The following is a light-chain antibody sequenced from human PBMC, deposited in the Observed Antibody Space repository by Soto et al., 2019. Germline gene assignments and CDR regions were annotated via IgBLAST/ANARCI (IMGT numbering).Light chain of an antibody. CDR2: GSS. V-gene: IGKV1-12*01. Sequence: DIPMTQSPSSVSASVGDSVTITCRASQGVSDWVAWYQQKPGEAPKLLIYGSSSLLSGVPSRFSGTRSGTDFTLTISSLQPEDFATYYCQQANSYPWTFGQGTKVDI. J-gene: IGKJ1*01. CDR1: QGVSDW. CDR3: QQANSYPWT.